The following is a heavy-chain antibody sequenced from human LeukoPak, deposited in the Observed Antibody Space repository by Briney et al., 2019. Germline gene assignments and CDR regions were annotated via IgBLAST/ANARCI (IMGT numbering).Heavy chain of an antibody. D-gene: IGHD5-12*01. CDR2: IGTAGDT. CDR1: GFTFSSYD. V-gene: IGHV3-13*01. Sequence: GGSLRLSCAASGFTFSSYDMHWVRQATGKGLEWVSAIGTAGDTYYPGSVKGRFTISRENAKNSLYLQMNSLRAGDTAVYYCARAGFEATIFDYWGQGTLVTVSS. CDR3: ARAGFEATIFDY. J-gene: IGHJ4*02.